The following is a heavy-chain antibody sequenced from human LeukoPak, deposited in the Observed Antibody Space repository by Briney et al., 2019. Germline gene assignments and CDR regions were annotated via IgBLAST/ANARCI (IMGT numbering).Heavy chain of an antibody. CDR2: IYYSGST. V-gene: IGHV4-39*07. CDR1: GGSISSSSYY. D-gene: IGHD2-15*01. J-gene: IGHJ5*02. CDR3: ARVLVLALDNWFDP. Sequence: SETLSLTCTVSGGSISSSSYYWGWIRQPPGKGLEWIGSIYYSGSTYYNPSLKSRVTISVDTSKNQFSLKLSSVTAADTAVYYCARVLVLALDNWFDPWGQGTLVTVSS.